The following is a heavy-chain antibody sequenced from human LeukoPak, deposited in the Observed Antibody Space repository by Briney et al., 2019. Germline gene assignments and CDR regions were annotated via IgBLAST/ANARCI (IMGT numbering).Heavy chain of an antibody. CDR3: ARDSGSGSNDY. J-gene: IGHJ4*02. CDR1: GYTFTSYA. V-gene: IGHV1-3*01. D-gene: IGHD1-26*01. CDR2: ISAGKGNT. Sequence: ASVKVSCMASGYTFTSYAIHWVRQAPGQRVEWMGWISAGKGNTKYSQNFQGRVTFISNTSATTAFMELSSLRSEDAAVYYCARDSGSGSNDYWGQGTLVTVSS.